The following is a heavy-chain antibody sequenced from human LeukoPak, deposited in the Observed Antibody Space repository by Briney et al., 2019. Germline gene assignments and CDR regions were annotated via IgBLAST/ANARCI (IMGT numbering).Heavy chain of an antibody. D-gene: IGHD3-10*01. Sequence: PSETLSLTCTVSGGSISSGDYYWSWIRQPLGKGLEWIGYIYYSGSTYYNPSLKSRVTISVDTSKNQFSLKLSSVTAADTAVYYCASFYGSGSYYRYYYYYGMDVWGQGTTVTVSS. V-gene: IGHV4-30-4*01. J-gene: IGHJ6*02. CDR1: GGSISSGDYY. CDR2: IYYSGST. CDR3: ASFYGSGSYYRYYYYYGMDV.